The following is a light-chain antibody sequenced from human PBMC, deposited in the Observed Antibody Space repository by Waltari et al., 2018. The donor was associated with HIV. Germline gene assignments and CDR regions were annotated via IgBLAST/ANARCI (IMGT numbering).Light chain of an antibody. CDR2: DNG. Sequence: QSVLTQPPSVSAAPGQKVAISCSGGNSNLGNNYVSWYQQVPGKAPRLLIYDNGKRPPGIPDRFSASKAGVSATLGITGLQIVDEADYYCGTWDSSLNLYVFGPGTTVAVL. CDR3: GTWDSSLNLYV. CDR1: NSNLGNNY. V-gene: IGLV1-51*01. J-gene: IGLJ1*01.